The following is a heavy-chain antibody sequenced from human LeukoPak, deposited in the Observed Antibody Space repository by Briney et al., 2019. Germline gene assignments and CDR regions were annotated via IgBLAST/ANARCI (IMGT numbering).Heavy chain of an antibody. CDR3: AVGDYWFDP. D-gene: IGHD5-24*01. V-gene: IGHV4-4*09. CDR1: GGSISSYY. CDR2: LYTSGST. Sequence: SETLSLTCTVSGGSISSYYWNWIRQPPGKGLEWIGYLYTSGSTNYNPSLKSRVTISVDTSKNQFSLNLSSVTAADTAVYYCAVGDYWFDPWGQGTLVTVPS. J-gene: IGHJ5*02.